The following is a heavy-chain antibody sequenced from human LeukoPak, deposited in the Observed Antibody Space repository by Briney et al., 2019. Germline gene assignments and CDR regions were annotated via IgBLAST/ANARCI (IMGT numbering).Heavy chain of an antibody. CDR1: GFTFSSYW. CDR3: ARDSSSSGWAWSYYYYGMDV. J-gene: IGHJ6*02. D-gene: IGHD6-19*01. Sequence: PGGSLRLSCAASGFTFSSYWMSWVRQAPGKGLEWVANIKQDGSEKYYVDSVKGRFTISRDNSKNTLYLQMNSLRAEDTAVYYCARDSSSSGWAWSYYYYGMDVWGQGTTATVSS. V-gene: IGHV3-7*01. CDR2: IKQDGSEK.